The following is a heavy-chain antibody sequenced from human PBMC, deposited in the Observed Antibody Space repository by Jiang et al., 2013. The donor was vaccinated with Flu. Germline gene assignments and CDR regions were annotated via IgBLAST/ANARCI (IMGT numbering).Heavy chain of an antibody. J-gene: IGHJ4*02. CDR2: LGGSTSTT. Sequence: SCAASGFTFSSYAMTWVRQTPGQGLEWVSALGGSTSTTYYADSVKGRFTISRDNSKNTLYLQMKSLRAEDTAVYYCAKLTDYFDSSGNFHYWGQGTLVTVSS. V-gene: IGHV3-23*01. CDR1: GFTFSSYA. D-gene: IGHD3-22*01. CDR3: AKLTDYFDSSGNFHY.